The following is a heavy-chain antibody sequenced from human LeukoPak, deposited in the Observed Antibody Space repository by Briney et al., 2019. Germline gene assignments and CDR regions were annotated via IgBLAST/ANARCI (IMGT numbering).Heavy chain of an antibody. J-gene: IGHJ4*02. V-gene: IGHV3-15*01. CDR1: GFTFSNAW. Sequence: PGGSLRLSCAASGFTFSNAWMSWVRQAPGKGLEWVGRIKSKTDGGTTDYAAPVKGRFTISRDDSKNTLYLQMNSLKTEDTAVYYCTTGPITIFGVVIIWYFDYWGQGTLVTVSS. CDR3: TTGPITIFGVVIIWYFDY. CDR2: IKSKTDGGTT. D-gene: IGHD3-3*01.